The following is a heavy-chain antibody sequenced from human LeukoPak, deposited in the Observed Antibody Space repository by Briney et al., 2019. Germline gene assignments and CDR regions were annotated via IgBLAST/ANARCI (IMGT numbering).Heavy chain of an antibody. V-gene: IGHV3-23*01. CDR1: GFTFSSYA. D-gene: IGHD3-22*01. Sequence: PGGSLRLSCAASGFTFSSYAMSWVRQAPGKGLEWVSAISGSGGSTYYADSVKGWFTISRDNSKNTLYLQMNSLRAEDTAVYYCATSLRITMIVVVGPFDYWGQGTLVTVSS. J-gene: IGHJ4*02. CDR3: ATSLRITMIVVVGPFDY. CDR2: ISGSGGST.